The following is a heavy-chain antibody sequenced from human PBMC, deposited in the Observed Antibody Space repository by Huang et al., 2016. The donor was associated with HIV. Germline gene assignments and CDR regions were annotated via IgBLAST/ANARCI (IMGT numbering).Heavy chain of an antibody. Sequence: EVQLVQSGAEVKKPGESLKISCKGSGYRFRSNWIGWVRQMPGKGLEWMGSIYPGDADTRYSPSFQGQFTISADKSINTAYLQWSSLKASDTAMYYCARLIGSPSFYYGLDVWGQGTTVTVSS. J-gene: IGHJ6*02. D-gene: IGHD3-10*01. CDR1: GYRFRSNW. CDR2: IYPGDADT. V-gene: IGHV5-51*01. CDR3: ARLIGSPSFYYGLDV.